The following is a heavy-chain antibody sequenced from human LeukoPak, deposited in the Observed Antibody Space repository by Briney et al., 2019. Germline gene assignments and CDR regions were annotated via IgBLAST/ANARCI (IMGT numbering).Heavy chain of an antibody. CDR1: GYTFTSYG. Sequence: ASVKVSCKASGYTFTSYGISWVRQAPGQGLEWMGWISAYNGNTNYAQKLQGRVTMTTDTSTSTAYMELRSLRSDDTAVYYCARDTRYSYGFSAAFTFDYWGQGTLVTVSS. V-gene: IGHV1-18*01. D-gene: IGHD5-18*01. CDR3: ARDTRYSYGFSAAFTFDY. CDR2: ISAYNGNT. J-gene: IGHJ4*02.